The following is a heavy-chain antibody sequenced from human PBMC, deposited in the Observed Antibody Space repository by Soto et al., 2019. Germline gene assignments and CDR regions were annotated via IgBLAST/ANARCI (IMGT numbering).Heavy chain of an antibody. V-gene: IGHV3-48*03. CDR1: GFTFSSYE. CDR3: ATYPWGYSIDY. Sequence: GGSLRFSCAASGFTFSSYEMSWVRQAPGKGLEWVSYISSSGSTKYYADSVKGRFTISRDNAKNSLYLQMNSLRGEDTAVYYCATYPWGYSIDYWGQGTLVTVSS. D-gene: IGHD3-16*01. J-gene: IGHJ4*02. CDR2: ISSSGSTK.